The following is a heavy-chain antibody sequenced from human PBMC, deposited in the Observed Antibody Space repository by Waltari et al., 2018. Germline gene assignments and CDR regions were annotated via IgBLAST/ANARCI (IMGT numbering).Heavy chain of an antibody. V-gene: IGHV4-61*02. Sequence: TLSLTCSVSSGSISSGTYYWSWSRQPAGKGLEWIGRIYTSGSTNYNPSLKSRVTISVDTSKNQFSLKLSSVTAADTAVYYCARGGGYSYGWEDYWGQGTLVTVSS. CDR3: ARGGGYSYGWEDY. J-gene: IGHJ4*02. CDR2: IYTSGST. CDR1: SGSISSGTYY. D-gene: IGHD5-18*01.